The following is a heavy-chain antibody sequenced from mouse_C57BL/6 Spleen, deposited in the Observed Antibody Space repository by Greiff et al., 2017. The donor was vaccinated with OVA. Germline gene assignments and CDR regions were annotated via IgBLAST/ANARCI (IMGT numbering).Heavy chain of an antibody. CDR3: ARNPTGTGDCDY. CDR2: IYPRSGNT. D-gene: IGHD4-1*02. J-gene: IGHJ2*01. V-gene: IGHV1-81*01. CDR1: GYTFTSYG. Sequence: QVQLKESGAELARPGASVKLSCKASGYTFTSYGISWVKQRTGQGLEWIGEIYPRSGNTYYNEKFKGKATLTADKSSSTAYMELRSLTSEDSAVYFCARNPTGTGDCDYWGQGTTLTVSS.